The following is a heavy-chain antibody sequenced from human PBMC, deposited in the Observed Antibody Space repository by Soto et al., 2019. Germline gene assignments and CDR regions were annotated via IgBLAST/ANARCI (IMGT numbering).Heavy chain of an antibody. Sequence: SETLCLTCTVSGSSVSSGTYYWSWIRQPPGKGLEWIGYIYHSGSTHYNPSLKSRVTISVDTSKNQFSLKLSSVTAADTAVYYCARDWGDTSDWYFDLWGRGTLVTVSS. CDR2: IYHSGST. CDR3: ARDWGDTSDWYFDL. J-gene: IGHJ2*01. D-gene: IGHD3-16*01. V-gene: IGHV4-61*01. CDR1: GSSVSSGTYY.